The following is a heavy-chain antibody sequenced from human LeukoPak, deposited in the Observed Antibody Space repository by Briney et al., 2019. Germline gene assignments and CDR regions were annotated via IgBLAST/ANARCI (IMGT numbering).Heavy chain of an antibody. Sequence: PSETLSLTCNVSGGSFHGYYWSWIRQTPEKGLEWIGEINDSGITNFNPSLKSRITMSVDTSKKQFSLILRSVTAADTALFYCVRVYSFGSEALPRRNWFDPWGQGTRVIVSS. CDR1: GGSFHGYY. J-gene: IGHJ5*02. CDR3: VRVYSFGSEALPRRNWFDP. V-gene: IGHV4-34*01. D-gene: IGHD3-16*01. CDR2: INDSGIT.